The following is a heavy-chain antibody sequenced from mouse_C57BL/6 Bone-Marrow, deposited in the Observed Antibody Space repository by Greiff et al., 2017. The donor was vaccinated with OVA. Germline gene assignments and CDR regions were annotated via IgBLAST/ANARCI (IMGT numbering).Heavy chain of an antibody. CDR2: ISNLAYSI. D-gene: IGHD2-1*01. Sequence: EVKVVDSGGGLVQPGGSLKLSCAASGFTLSDYGMAWVRQAPRKGPEWVAFISNLAYSIYYADTVTGRFTISRENAKNTLYLEMSSLRSEDTAMYYCARVIYYGNYDYAMDYWGQGTSVTVSS. CDR3: ARVIYYGNYDYAMDY. J-gene: IGHJ4*01. CDR1: GFTLSDYG. V-gene: IGHV5-15*01.